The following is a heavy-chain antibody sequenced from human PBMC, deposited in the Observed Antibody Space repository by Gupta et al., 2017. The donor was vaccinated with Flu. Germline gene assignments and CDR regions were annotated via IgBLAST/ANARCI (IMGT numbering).Heavy chain of an antibody. Sequence: FSAYWMSWVRQTPGEGLEWVANIKEDGTDKFYVDSVKGRFTISRDNAKNSLYLQMNNLRGEDTAVYFCARNSRGGVESTYWGQGTLVTVSS. J-gene: IGHJ4*02. D-gene: IGHD1-1*01. CDR3: ARNSRGGVESTY. CDR1: FSAYW. V-gene: IGHV3-7*01. CDR2: IKEDGTDK.